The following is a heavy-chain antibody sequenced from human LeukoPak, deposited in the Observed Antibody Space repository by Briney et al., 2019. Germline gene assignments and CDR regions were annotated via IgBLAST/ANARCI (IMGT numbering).Heavy chain of an antibody. CDR2: IWYDGSNK. CDR3: AKDGPDYYDRAFDI. D-gene: IGHD3-22*01. V-gene: IGHV3-33*06. Sequence: PGRSLRLSCAASGFTFSSYGMHWVRQAPGKGLEWVAVIWYDGSNKYYADSVKGRFTIPRDNSKNTLYLQMNSLRAEDTAVYYCAKDGPDYYDRAFDIWGQGTMVTVSS. CDR1: GFTFSSYG. J-gene: IGHJ3*02.